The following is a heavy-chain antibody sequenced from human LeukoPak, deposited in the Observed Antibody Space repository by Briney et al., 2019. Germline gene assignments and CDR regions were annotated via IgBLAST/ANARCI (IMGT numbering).Heavy chain of an antibody. D-gene: IGHD3-10*01. Sequence: GGSLRLSCAASGFTFSTYTMNWVRQAPGKGLEWVSSISSSSSYIYYADSVKGRFTISRDNAKNSLYLQMNSLRAEDTALYYCATWGDRRGEAFDIWGQGTMVTVSS. V-gene: IGHV3-21*01. J-gene: IGHJ3*02. CDR2: ISSSSSYI. CDR3: ATWGDRRGEAFDI. CDR1: GFTFSTYT.